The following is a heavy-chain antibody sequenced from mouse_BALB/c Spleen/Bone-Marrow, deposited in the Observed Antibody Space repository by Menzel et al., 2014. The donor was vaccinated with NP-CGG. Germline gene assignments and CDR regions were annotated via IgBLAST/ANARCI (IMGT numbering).Heavy chain of an antibody. Sequence: DVHMVESGGGLVQPGESLKLSCESNEYEFPSHDMSWVRKTPEKRLELVATINSDGGITNYPDTMERRFTISRDNTKKTLYLQMSSLGSEDTALYYCARHGFYYAMDYWGQGTSVTVSS. J-gene: IGHJ4*01. CDR2: INSDGGIT. V-gene: IGHV5-2*01. CDR3: ARHGFYYAMDY. CDR1: EYEFPSHD.